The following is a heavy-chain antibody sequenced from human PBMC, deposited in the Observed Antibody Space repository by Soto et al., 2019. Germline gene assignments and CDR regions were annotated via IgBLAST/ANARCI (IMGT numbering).Heavy chain of an antibody. V-gene: IGHV3-30*03. D-gene: IGHD2-2*01. CDR1: GLTFSTYA. CDR2: LSYDGSNK. Sequence: QVQLVESGGGVVQPGRSLRLSCAASGLTFSTYARHWVGQAPGKGLEWVAVLSYDGSNKYYADSVKGRFTISRDNSKNTLYLQMNSLRAEDTAVYYCARVVPAAMYYYYGMDVWGQGTTVTVSS. J-gene: IGHJ6*02. CDR3: ARVVPAAMYYYYGMDV.